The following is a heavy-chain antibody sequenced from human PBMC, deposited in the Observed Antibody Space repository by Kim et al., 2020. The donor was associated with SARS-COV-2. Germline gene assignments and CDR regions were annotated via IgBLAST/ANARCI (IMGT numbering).Heavy chain of an antibody. CDR3: ARVMVRGVIHYYGMDV. V-gene: IGHV3-74*01. CDR2: INSDGSST. J-gene: IGHJ6*02. D-gene: IGHD3-10*01. CDR1: GFTFSSYW. Sequence: GGSLRLSCAASGFTFSSYWMHWVRQAPGKGLVWVSRINSDGSSTSYADSVKGRFTISRDNAKNTLYLQMNSLRAEDTAVYYCARVMVRGVIHYYGMDVWGQGTTVTVSS.